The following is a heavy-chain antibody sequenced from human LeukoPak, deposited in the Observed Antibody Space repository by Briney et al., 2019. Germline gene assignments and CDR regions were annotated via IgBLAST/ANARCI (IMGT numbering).Heavy chain of an antibody. CDR2: INTSGGST. V-gene: IGHV3-23*01. D-gene: IGHD1-26*01. CDR3: ARSRELKVGFDY. J-gene: IGHJ4*02. Sequence: TGGSLRLSCAASGFTFSSYGMSWVRQAPGKGLEWVSAINTSGGSTYYADSVKGRFTISRDNSKNTLYLQMNSLRAEDTAVYYCARSRELKVGFDYWGQGTLVTVSS. CDR1: GFTFSSYG.